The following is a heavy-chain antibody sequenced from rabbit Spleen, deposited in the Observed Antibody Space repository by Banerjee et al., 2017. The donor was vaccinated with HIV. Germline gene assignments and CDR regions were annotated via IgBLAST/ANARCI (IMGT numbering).Heavy chain of an antibody. Sequence: VESGGGLVKPGASLTLTCTVSGFSLSSSYDMCWVRQAPGKGLEWIGYIDPVFGITYYANWVNGRFSISRENAQNTVFLQMTSLTAADTATYFCARDTSSSFSSYGMDLWGPGTLVTVS. CDR1: GFSLSSSYD. CDR2: IDPVFGIT. J-gene: IGHJ6*01. CDR3: ARDTSSSFSSYGMDL. D-gene: IGHD1-1*01. V-gene: IGHV1S40*01.